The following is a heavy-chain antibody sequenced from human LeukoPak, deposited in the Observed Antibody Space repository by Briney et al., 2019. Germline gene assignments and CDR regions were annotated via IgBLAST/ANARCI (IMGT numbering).Heavy chain of an antibody. D-gene: IGHD2-2*02. J-gene: IGHJ6*03. Sequence: SETLSLTCTVSGGSISSGSYYWSWIRQPAGKGREWFGRIYISGSTNYNPSLTSRFTISVATSKNQFSLKLSSVTAADTAVYYCARLRSGYNYYMDVWGEGTTVTISS. CDR3: ARLRSGYNYYMDV. CDR1: GGSISSGSYY. V-gene: IGHV4-61*02. CDR2: IYISGST.